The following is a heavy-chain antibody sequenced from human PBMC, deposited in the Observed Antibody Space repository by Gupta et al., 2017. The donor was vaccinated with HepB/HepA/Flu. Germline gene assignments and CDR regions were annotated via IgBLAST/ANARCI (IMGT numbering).Heavy chain of an antibody. CDR3: ARTATVVRQIYYYYGMDV. CDR2: IYYSGTT. CDR1: RAFISSSIYY. J-gene: IGHJ6*02. D-gene: IGHD4-23*01. Sequence: QLQLQDSRPELANPSETLSLTCTVSRAFISSSIYYGGWIRQAPGKGLEWIGSIYYSGTTFYNPALKSRVTISVDTSKNQFSLKLSSVTAADTAVYYCARTATVVRQIYYYYGMDVWGQGTTVTVSS. V-gene: IGHV4-39*01.